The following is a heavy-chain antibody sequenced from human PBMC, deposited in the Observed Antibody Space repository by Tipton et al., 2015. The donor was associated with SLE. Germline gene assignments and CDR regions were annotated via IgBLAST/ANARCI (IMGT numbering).Heavy chain of an antibody. Sequence: TLSLTCTVSGGSIGTSNNYWDWIRQPPGKGLEWIGTIYYSGRTDYNPSLKSRVTMSVDTSMNQFSLRLTSVTAADTAVYYCATNGHGEAYEFFTEYLRHWGQGTLVTVSS. CDR2: IYYSGRT. J-gene: IGHJ1*01. CDR1: GGSIGTSNNY. D-gene: IGHD5-12*01. CDR3: ATNGHGEAYEFFTEYLRH. V-gene: IGHV4-39*07.